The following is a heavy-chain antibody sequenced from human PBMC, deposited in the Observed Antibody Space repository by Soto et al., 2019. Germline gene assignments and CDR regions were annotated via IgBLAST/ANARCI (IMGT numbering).Heavy chain of an antibody. CDR3: AKGFGPSHSPFDS. J-gene: IGHJ4*02. Sequence: GGSLRLSCAASGFTFRSYAMNWVRQAPGKGPEWVSGISGSGDSTYHANSVKGRFTISRDNSKNTLYLQVNSLRVEDTAVYYCAKGFGPSHSPFDSWGQGTLVTVSS. CDR1: GFTFRSYA. V-gene: IGHV3-23*01. D-gene: IGHD3-16*01. CDR2: ISGSGDST.